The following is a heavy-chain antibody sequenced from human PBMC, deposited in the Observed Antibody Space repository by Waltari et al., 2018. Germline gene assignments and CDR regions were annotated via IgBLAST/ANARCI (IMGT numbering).Heavy chain of an antibody. CDR2: IYHSGST. CDR1: GYSISSGYY. V-gene: IGHV4-38-2*02. CDR3: ARERLWFGTTRYIGGWFDP. D-gene: IGHD3-10*01. J-gene: IGHJ5*02. Sequence: QVQLQESGPGLVKPSETLSLTCAVSGYSISSGYYWGWIRQPPGKGLGWIGSIYHSGSTYYNPSLKSRVTISVDTSKNQFSLKLSSVTAADTAVYYCARERLWFGTTRYIGGWFDPWGQGTLVTVSS.